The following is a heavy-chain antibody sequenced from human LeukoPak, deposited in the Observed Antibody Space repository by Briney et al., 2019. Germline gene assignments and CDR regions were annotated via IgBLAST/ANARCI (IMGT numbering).Heavy chain of an antibody. V-gene: IGHV3-74*01. CDR2: IKSDGSST. J-gene: IGHJ4*02. CDR3: ARVSGYRTLSFDY. D-gene: IGHD6-25*01. CDR1: GFTFSSYA. Sequence: PEGSLRLSCAASGFTFSSYAMHWVRQVPGKGLVWVSRIKSDGSSTTYADSVKGRFTISRDNAKSTLYLQMNSLRADDTAVYYCARVSGYRTLSFDYWGQGTLVTVSS.